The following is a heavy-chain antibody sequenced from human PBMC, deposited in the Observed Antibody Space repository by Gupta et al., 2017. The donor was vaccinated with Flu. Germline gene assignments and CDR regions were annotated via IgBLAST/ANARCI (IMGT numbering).Heavy chain of an antibody. Sequence: EVQLVESGGGLVKPGGSLRLSCAASGFTFSSYSMNWVRQAPGKGLEWVSSISSSSSYIYYADSVKGRFTISRDNAKNSLYLQMNSLRAEDTAVYYCARDGGIVATTFDYWGQGTLVTVSS. CDR3: ARDGGIVATTFDY. D-gene: IGHD5-12*01. J-gene: IGHJ4*02. V-gene: IGHV3-21*01. CDR1: GFTFSSYS. CDR2: ISSSSSYI.